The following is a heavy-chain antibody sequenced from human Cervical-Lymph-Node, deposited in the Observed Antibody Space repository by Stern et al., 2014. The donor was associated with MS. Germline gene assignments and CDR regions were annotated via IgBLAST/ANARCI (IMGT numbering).Heavy chain of an antibody. CDR2: IIPIFGTA. V-gene: IGHV1-69*01. J-gene: IGHJ4*02. CDR1: GGTFSSYA. D-gene: IGHD1-14*01. CDR3: ARVISPLLFDGGTAFDY. Sequence: VQLVQSGAEVKKPGSSVKVSCKASGGTFSSYAISWVRQAPGQGLEWMGGIIPIFGTANYAQKFHGRVTITADESTSTAYLELSSLRFGDAAVDYFARVISPLLFDGGTAFDYWGQGTLVTVSS.